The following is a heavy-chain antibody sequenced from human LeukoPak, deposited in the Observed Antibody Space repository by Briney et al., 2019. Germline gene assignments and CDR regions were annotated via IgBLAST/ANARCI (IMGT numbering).Heavy chain of an antibody. D-gene: IGHD6-13*01. J-gene: IGHJ3*02. V-gene: IGHV4-59*08. CDR3: ARHGANRQQLVMAFDI. CDR2: IYYSRST. CDR1: SDSTSSYY. Sequence: SETLSLTCTLSSDSTSSYYWSWIRQPPGKGLEWIGYIYYSRSTNYTPSLKSRVTISIDTSKNQFSLQLNSVTAADTAVYYCARHGANRQQLVMAFDIWGQGTMVTVSS.